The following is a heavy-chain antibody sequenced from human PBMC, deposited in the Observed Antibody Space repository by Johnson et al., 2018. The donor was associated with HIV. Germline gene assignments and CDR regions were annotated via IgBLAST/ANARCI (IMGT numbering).Heavy chain of an antibody. CDR1: GVTVSTNY. J-gene: IGHJ3*02. CDR3: ARGLQRMTVVVTRGAFDI. D-gene: IGHD2-2*01. CDR2: IYSGGST. Sequence: VYLVESGGGLIQPGGSLRLSCAASGVTVSTNYMSWVRQAPGKGLEWVSVIYSGGSTYYADSVKGRFTISRDNSKNTLYLQMNSLRVEDTAVYYCARGLQRMTVVVTRGAFDIWCQGTMVTVSS. V-gene: IGHV3-53*01.